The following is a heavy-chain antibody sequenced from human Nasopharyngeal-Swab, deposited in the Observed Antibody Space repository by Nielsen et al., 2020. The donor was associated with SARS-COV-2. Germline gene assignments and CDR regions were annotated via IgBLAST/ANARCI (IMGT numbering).Heavy chain of an antibody. V-gene: IGHV4-34*01. CDR3: AEKGYTSSWYFY. CDR2: INHSGST. CDR1: GGSFSGYY. J-gene: IGHJ4*02. D-gene: IGHD6-13*01. Sequence: SETLSLTCAVYGGSFSGYYWSWIRQPPGKGLEWIGEINHSGSTDYNPSHKSRVTISLDTSKNQFSLKLRSVTAADTAVYYCAEKGYTSSWYFYWGQGTLVTVSS.